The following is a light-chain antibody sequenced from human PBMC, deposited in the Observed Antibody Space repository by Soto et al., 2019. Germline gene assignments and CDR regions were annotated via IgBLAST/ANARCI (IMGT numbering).Light chain of an antibody. CDR2: EVR. J-gene: IGLJ1*01. CDR3: SSYTSSSPYV. Sequence: QSVLTQPASVSGSPGQSITISCTGTSSDVGGYNYVSWYQQHPGKAPNLMIYEVRNRPSGVSNRFSGSKSGNTASLTISGLQAEDEADYYCSSYTSSSPYVFGTGTKVTVL. V-gene: IGLV2-14*01. CDR1: SSDVGGYNY.